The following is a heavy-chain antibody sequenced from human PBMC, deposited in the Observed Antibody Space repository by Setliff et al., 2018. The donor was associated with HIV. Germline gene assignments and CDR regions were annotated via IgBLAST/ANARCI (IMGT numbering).Heavy chain of an antibody. Sequence: PSETLSLTCDVSGGSFNAYYWSWIRQPPGKGLEWIGESNHSGSTTYNPSLKSRVTISVDTTKNQFSLKLNSVTAADTATYYCARSNPGITAGLLAYWGPGTLVTVSS. D-gene: IGHD6-13*01. V-gene: IGHV4-34*01. J-gene: IGHJ4*02. CDR3: ARSNPGITAGLLAY. CDR2: SNHSGST. CDR1: GGSFNAYY.